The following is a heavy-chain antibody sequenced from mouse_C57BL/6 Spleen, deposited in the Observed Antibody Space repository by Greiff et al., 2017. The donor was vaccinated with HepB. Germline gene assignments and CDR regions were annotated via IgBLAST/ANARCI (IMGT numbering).Heavy chain of an antibody. CDR1: GFSFNTYA. V-gene: IGHV10-1*01. D-gene: IGHD2-5*01. J-gene: IGHJ4*01. Sequence: EVHLVESGGGLVQPKGSLKLSCAASGFSFNTYAMNWVRQAPGKGLERGARIRSKSNNYATYYADSVKDRFTISRDDSESMLYLQMNNLKTEDTAMYYCVRQQSNYGGRAMDYWGQGTSVTVSS. CDR3: VRQQSNYGGRAMDY. CDR2: IRSKSNNYAT.